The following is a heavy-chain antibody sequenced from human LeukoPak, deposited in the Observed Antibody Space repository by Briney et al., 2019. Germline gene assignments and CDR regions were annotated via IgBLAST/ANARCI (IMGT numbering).Heavy chain of an antibody. J-gene: IGHJ4*02. CDR3: ARLRSRATPRRFSLEY. CDR2: INHSGST. D-gene: IGHD3-3*01. CDR1: GGSFSGYY. V-gene: IGHV4-34*01. Sequence: SETLSLTCAVYGGSFSGYYWSWIRQPPGKGLERIGEINHSGSTNYNPSLKSRVTISVDTSKNQFSLKLSSVTAADTAVYYCARLRSRATPRRFSLEYWGQGTLVTVSS.